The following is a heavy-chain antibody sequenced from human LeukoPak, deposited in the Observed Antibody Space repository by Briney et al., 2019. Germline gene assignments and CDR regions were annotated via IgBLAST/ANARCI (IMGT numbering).Heavy chain of an antibody. D-gene: IGHD3-3*01. CDR1: GGSFSGYY. J-gene: IGHJ6*02. CDR2: IKQDGSEK. Sequence: SSETLSLTCAVYGGSFSGYYWSWVRQAPGKGLEWVANIKQDGSEKYYVDSVKGRFTISRDNAKNSLYLQMNSLRAEDTAVYYCAREGVEWLLGQTFYYYYGMDVWGQGTTVTVSS. V-gene: IGHV3-7*01. CDR3: AREGVEWLLGQTFYYYYGMDV.